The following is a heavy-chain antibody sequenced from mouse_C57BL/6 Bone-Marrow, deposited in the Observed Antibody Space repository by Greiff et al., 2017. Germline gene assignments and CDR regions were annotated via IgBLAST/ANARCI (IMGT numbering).Heavy chain of an antibody. Sequence: DVKLVESGPELVKPGASVKIPCKASGYTFTDYNMDWVKQSHGKSLEWIGDINPNNGGTIYNQKFKGKATLTVDKSSSTAYMELRSLTSEDTAVYYCARVYYGSSFWYFDVWGTGTTVTVSS. D-gene: IGHD1-1*01. CDR2: INPNNGGT. V-gene: IGHV1-18*01. CDR3: ARVYYGSSFWYFDV. J-gene: IGHJ1*03. CDR1: GYTFTDYN.